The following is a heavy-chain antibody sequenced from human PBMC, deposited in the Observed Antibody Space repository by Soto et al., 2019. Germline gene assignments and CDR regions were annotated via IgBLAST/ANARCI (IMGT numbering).Heavy chain of an antibody. D-gene: IGHD4-17*01. Sequence: QVQLVESGGGVVQPGRSLRLSCAASGFTFSSYGMHWVRQAPGKGLEWVAVISYDGSNKYYADSVKGRFTISRDNSKNTRYLRMNSLRAEDTAVSYCAERGGDGDYGFDYWGQGTLVTVSS. J-gene: IGHJ4*02. CDR3: AERGGDGDYGFDY. V-gene: IGHV3-30*18. CDR1: GFTFSSYG. CDR2: ISYDGSNK.